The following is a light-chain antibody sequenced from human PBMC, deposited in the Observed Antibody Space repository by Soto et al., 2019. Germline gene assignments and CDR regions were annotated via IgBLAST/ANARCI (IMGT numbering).Light chain of an antibody. V-gene: IGKV3-20*01. Sequence: EIQITQSQCTLSLPAGERATLSWRASQSVSSSYLAWYQQKPGQAPRLVIYGASSRATGIPDRFSGSGSGTDFNLTISRLETEDFAVYYCQQYGSSPRTFGQGTKVDIK. CDR3: QQYGSSPRT. CDR1: QSVSSSY. CDR2: GAS. J-gene: IGKJ1*01.